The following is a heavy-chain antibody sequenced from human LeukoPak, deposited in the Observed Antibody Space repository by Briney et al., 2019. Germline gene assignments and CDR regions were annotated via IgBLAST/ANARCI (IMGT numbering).Heavy chain of an antibody. CDR2: INPSGGST. V-gene: IGHV1-46*01. J-gene: IGHJ4*02. CDR1: GYTFTSYY. D-gene: IGHD3-22*01. Sequence: ASVTVSCKASGYTFTSYYMHWVRQAPGQGLVWMGIINPSGGSTSYAQKFQGRVTMTRDTSTSTVYMELSSLRSEDTAVYYCARTPTYYYDSSGYLDYWGQGTLVTVSS. CDR3: ARTPTYYYDSSGYLDY.